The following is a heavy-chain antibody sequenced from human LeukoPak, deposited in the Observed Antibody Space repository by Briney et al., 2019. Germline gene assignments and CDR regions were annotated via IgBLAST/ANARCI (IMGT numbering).Heavy chain of an antibody. CDR3: ARVGSGYEDY. D-gene: IGHD5-12*01. CDR1: GGSFSGYY. Sequence: SSETLSLTCAVYGGSFSGYYWSWIRQPAGKGLEWIGRIYTSGSTNYNPSLKSRVTMSVDTSKNQFPLKLSSVTAADTAVYYCARVGSGYEDYWGQGTLVTVSS. V-gene: IGHV4-59*10. CDR2: IYTSGST. J-gene: IGHJ4*02.